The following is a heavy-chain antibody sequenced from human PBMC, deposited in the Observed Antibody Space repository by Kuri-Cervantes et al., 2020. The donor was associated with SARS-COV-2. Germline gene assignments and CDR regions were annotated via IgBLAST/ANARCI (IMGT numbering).Heavy chain of an antibody. D-gene: IGHD4-17*01. CDR3: TRQNYGDYSDGDY. CDR1: GDSFTSYW. J-gene: IGHJ4*02. Sequence: GESLKISCESSGDSFTSYWIAWVRQMPGRGLEWMGSTSPVDSEAIYSPSFEGQVTMSVDKSIRTAYLHWSSLKASDTATYYCTRQNYGDYSDGDYWGQGTLVTVSS. CDR2: TSPVDSEA. V-gene: IGHV5-51*01.